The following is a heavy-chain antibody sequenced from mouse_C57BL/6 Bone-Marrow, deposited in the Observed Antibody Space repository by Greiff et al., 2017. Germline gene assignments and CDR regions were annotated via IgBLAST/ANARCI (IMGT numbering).Heavy chain of an antibody. V-gene: IGHV1-42*01. CDR3: ARGGGSSYDYYAMDY. J-gene: IGHJ4*01. D-gene: IGHD1-1*01. CDR1: GYSFTGYY. Sequence: VQLQQSGPELVKPGASVKISCKASGYSFTGYYMNWVKQSPEKSLEWIGEINPSTGGTTYNQKFKAKATLTVDKSSSTAYMQLKSLTSEDSAVYYCARGGGSSYDYYAMDYWGQGTSVTVSS. CDR2: INPSTGGT.